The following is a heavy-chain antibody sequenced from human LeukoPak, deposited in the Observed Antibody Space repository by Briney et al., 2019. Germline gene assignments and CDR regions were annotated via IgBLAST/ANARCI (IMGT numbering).Heavy chain of an antibody. CDR2: IIPIFGTA. J-gene: IGHJ4*02. V-gene: IGHV1-69*13. D-gene: IGHD6-19*01. Sequence: SVKVSCKASGGTFSSYAISWVRQAPGQGLEWMGGIIPIFGTANYAQKFQGRVTITADESTSTAFMELSSLRSEDTAVYYCARAGRAVAGLGIDYWGQGTLVTVSS. CDR3: ARAGRAVAGLGIDY. CDR1: GGTFSSYA.